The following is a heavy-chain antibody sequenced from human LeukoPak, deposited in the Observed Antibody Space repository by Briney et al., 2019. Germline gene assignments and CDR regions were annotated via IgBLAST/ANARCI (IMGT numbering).Heavy chain of an antibody. J-gene: IGHJ6*03. Sequence: SETLSLTCTVSGGSISSYYWSWIRQPPGKGLEWIGYIYYSGSTNYNPSLKSRVTISVDTSKNQSSLKLSAVTAADTAVYFCASVRRGFGESSKYYSYYYMDVWGNGTTVTISS. V-gene: IGHV4-59*08. CDR3: ASVRRGFGESSKYYSYYYMDV. CDR2: IYYSGST. CDR1: GGSISSYY. D-gene: IGHD3-10*01.